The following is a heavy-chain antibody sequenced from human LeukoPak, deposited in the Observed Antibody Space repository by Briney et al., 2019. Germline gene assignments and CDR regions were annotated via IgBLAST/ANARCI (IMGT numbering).Heavy chain of an antibody. V-gene: IGHV5-51*01. CDR3: ARDYGGNSELYYFEN. CDR2: IYPGDSDT. J-gene: IGHJ4*02. CDR1: GYSFTSYW. D-gene: IGHD4-23*01. Sequence: GESLKISCKGSGYSFTSYWIGWVRQMPGKGLEWMGIIYPGDSDTRYSPSFQGQVTISADKSISTAYLQWSSLKASDTAMYYCARDYGGNSELYYFENWGQGTLVTVSS.